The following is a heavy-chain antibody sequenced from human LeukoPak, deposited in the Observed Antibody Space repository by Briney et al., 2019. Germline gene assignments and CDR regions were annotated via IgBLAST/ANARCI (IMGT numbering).Heavy chain of an antibody. CDR1: GYTFTGYY. CDR2: INPNSGGT. J-gene: IGHJ6*02. Sequence: VASVKVSCKASGYTFTGYYMHWVRQAPGQGLEWMGWINPNSGGTNYAQKFQGRVTMTRDTSISTAYMELSRLRSDDTAVYYCARVGGSSGCQPPEGVYYYGMDVWGQGTTVTVSS. CDR3: ARVGGSSGCQPPEGVYYYGMDV. V-gene: IGHV1-2*02. D-gene: IGHD6-19*01.